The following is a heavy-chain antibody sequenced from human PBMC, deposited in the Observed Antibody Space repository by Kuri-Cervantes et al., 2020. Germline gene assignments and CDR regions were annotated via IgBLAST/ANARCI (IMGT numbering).Heavy chain of an antibody. CDR1: GGSFSGYY. V-gene: IGHV4-34*01. CDR2: INHSGST. Sequence: GSLRLSCAVSGGSFSGYYWSWIRQPPGKGLEWIGEINHSGSTNYNPSLKSRVTISEDTSKTQFSLKLNSVTAADAAVYYCAREFRGISHHWGQGTLVTVSS. D-gene: IGHD3-3*02. CDR3: AREFRGISHH. J-gene: IGHJ5*02.